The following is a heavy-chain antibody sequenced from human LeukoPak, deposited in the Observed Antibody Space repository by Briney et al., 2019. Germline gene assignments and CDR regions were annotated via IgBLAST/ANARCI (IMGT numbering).Heavy chain of an antibody. CDR2: ISSSSSYI. J-gene: IGHJ4*02. CDR1: GFTFSSYS. CDR3: ARDLGMLSRDWQD. D-gene: IGHD2-21*02. Sequence: PGGSLRLSCAVSGFTFSSYSMIWLRQAPGKGLEGVSSISSSSSYIYYADSVKGRFTISRDNAKNSLYLQMNSLRAEDTAVYYCARDLGMLSRDWQDWGQGTLVTVSS. V-gene: IGHV3-21*01.